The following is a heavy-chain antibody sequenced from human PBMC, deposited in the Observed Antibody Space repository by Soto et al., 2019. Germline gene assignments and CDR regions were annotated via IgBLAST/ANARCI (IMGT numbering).Heavy chain of an antibody. D-gene: IGHD2-2*02. CDR3: ARQGYCSNTACYTVDY. V-gene: IGHV5-51*01. CDR1: GYSFTKYW. J-gene: IGHJ4*02. Sequence: PGESLTICCPVSGYSFTKYWIVWVLQMPGKGLEWMGIIYPGDSNTRYSPSFQGQVTISADKSISTAYLQWSSLKASDTAMYFCARQGYCSNTACYTVDYWGQGTLVTVSS. CDR2: IYPGDSNT.